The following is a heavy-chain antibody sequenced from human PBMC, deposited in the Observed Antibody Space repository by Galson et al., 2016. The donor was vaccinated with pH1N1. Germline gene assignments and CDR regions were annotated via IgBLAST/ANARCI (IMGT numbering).Heavy chain of an antibody. V-gene: IGHV1-2*05. CDR3: ATSVEGSGSYYFDY. J-gene: IGHJ4*02. CDR2: INPDSGDT. D-gene: IGHD3-22*01. CDR1: GYTFTDKY. Sequence: SVKVSCKASGYTFTDKYLHWVRQAPGQGLEWMGRINPDSGDTRYTQKFQGRVTMTSDTSVTTAYMELTSVTYDDTVVYFCATSVEGSGSYYFDYWGQGTLVTVSS.